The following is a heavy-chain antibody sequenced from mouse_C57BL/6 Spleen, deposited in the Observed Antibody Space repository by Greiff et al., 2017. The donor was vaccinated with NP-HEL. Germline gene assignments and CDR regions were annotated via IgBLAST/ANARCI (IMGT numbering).Heavy chain of an antibody. CDR3: ARSPFYDGSSYGYAMDY. J-gene: IGHJ4*01. CDR2: ILPGSGST. D-gene: IGHD1-1*01. CDR1: GYTFTGYW. V-gene: IGHV1-9*01. Sequence: VQLQQSGAELMKPGASVKLSCKATGYTFTGYWIEWVKQRPGHGLEWIGEILPGSGSTNYNEKFKGKATFTADTSSNTAYMQLSSLTTEDSAIYYCARSPFYDGSSYGYAMDYWGQGTSVTVSS.